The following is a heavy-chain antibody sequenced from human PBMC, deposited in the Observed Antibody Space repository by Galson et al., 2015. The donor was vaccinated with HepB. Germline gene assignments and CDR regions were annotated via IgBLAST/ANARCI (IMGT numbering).Heavy chain of an antibody. D-gene: IGHD1-1*01. Sequence: SVKVSCKASGYTFTGHYMHWVRQAPGQGLEWMGWINPNSGGTNYAQKFQGRVTMTRDTSISTAYMELSRLRSDDTAVYYCARDHSGTADSYYFDYWGQGTLVTVSS. V-gene: IGHV1-2*02. CDR2: INPNSGGT. J-gene: IGHJ4*02. CDR3: ARDHSGTADSYYFDY. CDR1: GYTFTGHY.